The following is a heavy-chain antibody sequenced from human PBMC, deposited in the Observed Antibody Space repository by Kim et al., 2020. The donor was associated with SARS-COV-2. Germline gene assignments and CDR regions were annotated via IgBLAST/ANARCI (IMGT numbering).Heavy chain of an antibody. CDR2: IYYSGST. Sequence: SETLSLTCTVSGGSISSYYWSWIRQPPGKGLEWIGYIYYSGSTNYNPSLKSRVTISVDTSKNQFSLKLSSVTAADTAVYYCARGGVYPWGGWFDPWGQGTLVTVSS. J-gene: IGHJ5*02. CDR3: ARGGVYPWGGWFDP. D-gene: IGHD4-17*01. CDR1: GGSISSYY. V-gene: IGHV4-59*01.